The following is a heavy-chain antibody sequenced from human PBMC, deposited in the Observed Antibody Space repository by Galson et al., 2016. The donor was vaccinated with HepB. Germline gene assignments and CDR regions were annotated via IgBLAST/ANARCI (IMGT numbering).Heavy chain of an antibody. D-gene: IGHD6-6*01. CDR3: AKGGDTSARLFRRDMPFDY. J-gene: IGHJ4*02. CDR2: ISGSGGRI. CDR1: GFTFSKYV. V-gene: IGHV3-23*01. Sequence: SLRLSCAASGFTFSKYVMNWVRRAPGKGLEWVSSISGSGGRIFDADSVKGRFTISRDNSKNTLYLQMNSLRVEDTSVYFCAKGGDTSARLFRRDMPFDYSGQGTPVTCSS.